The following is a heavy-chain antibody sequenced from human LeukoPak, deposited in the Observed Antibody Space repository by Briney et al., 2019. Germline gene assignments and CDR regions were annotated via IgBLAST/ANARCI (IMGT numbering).Heavy chain of an antibody. Sequence: GGSLRLSCAASGFTFSSYSMNWVRQAPGKGLEWVSSISSSSSYIYYADSVKGRFTITRDNAKNSLYLQMNSLRAEDTAVYYCARHYYYGSGTQPEDYWGQGTLVTVSS. CDR3: ARHYYYGSGTQPEDY. J-gene: IGHJ4*02. V-gene: IGHV3-21*01. CDR1: GFTFSSYS. CDR2: ISSSSSYI. D-gene: IGHD3-10*01.